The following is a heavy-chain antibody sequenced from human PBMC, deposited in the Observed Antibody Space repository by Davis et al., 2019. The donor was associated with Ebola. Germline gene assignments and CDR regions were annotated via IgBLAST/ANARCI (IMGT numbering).Heavy chain of an antibody. V-gene: IGHV3-11*01. D-gene: IGHD6-19*01. Sequence: GESLKISCAASGFTFSDYYMSWIRQAPGKGLEWVSYISSSGSTIYYADSVKGRFTISRDNAKNSLYLQMNSLRAEDTAVYYCARGRADRAFDYWGQGTLVTVSS. CDR2: ISSSGSTI. J-gene: IGHJ4*02. CDR3: ARGRADRAFDY. CDR1: GFTFSDYY.